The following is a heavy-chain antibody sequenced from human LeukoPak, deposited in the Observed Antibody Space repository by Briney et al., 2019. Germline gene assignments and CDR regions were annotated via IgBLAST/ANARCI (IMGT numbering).Heavy chain of an antibody. D-gene: IGHD6-6*01. V-gene: IGHV3-53*01. CDR1: GFTVSSSY. Sequence: GGSLRLSCAASGFTVSSSYMSWVRQAPGKGLEWVSVIYSGGTTYYADSVKGRFTISRDNSKNTLYLQMNSLRAEDTAVYYCARARWSIAAYDYWGQGTLVTVSS. CDR3: ARARWSIAAYDY. J-gene: IGHJ4*02. CDR2: IYSGGTT.